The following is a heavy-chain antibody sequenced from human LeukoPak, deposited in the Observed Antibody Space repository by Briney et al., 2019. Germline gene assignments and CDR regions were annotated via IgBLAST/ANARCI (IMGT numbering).Heavy chain of an antibody. CDR3: ARDRVLGDDTRGYYFDY. D-gene: IGHD2-8*02. CDR2: IIPILGIA. V-gene: IGHV1-69*04. J-gene: IGHJ4*02. Sequence: SVKVSCKASGGTFSSCAISWVRQAPGQGLEWMGRIIPILGIANYAQKFQGRVTITADKSTSTAYMELSSLRSEDTAVYYCARDRVLGDDTRGYYFDYWGQGTLVTVSS. CDR1: GGTFSSCA.